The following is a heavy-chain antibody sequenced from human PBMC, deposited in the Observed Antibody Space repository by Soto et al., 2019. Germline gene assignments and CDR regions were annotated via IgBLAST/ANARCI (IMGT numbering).Heavy chain of an antibody. D-gene: IGHD1-26*01. CDR2: IYYSGST. J-gene: IGHJ6*02. CDR3: AKDPLVNQFGMDV. CDR1: GSSISSGGYY. Sequence: SETLSLTCTVSGSSISSGGYYWSWIRQHPGKGLEWIGYIYYSGSTYYNPSLKSRVTISVDTSKNQFSLRLTSVTAADTAVYYCAKDPLVNQFGMDVWGQGTTVTVSS. V-gene: IGHV4-30-4*08.